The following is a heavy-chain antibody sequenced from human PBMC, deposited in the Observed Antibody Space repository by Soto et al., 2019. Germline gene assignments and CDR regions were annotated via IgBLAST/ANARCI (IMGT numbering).Heavy chain of an antibody. D-gene: IGHD3-10*01. J-gene: IGHJ6*02. CDR1: GYTFTSYG. V-gene: IGHV1-18*04. CDR2: ISGYNGNT. CDR3: ARAGKYYYGSGSPYYYGMDV. Sequence: QVQLVQSGAEVKKPGASVKVSCKASGYTFTSYGVSWVRLAPGQGLEWMGWISGYNGNTNYAQKLQGRVTMTTDTSTSTAYMELRSLSSDDRAVYYCARAGKYYYGSGSPYYYGMDVWGQGITVTVSS.